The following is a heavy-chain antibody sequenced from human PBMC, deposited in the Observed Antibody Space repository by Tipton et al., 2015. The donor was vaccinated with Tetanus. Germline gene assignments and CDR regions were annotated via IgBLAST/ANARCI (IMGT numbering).Heavy chain of an antibody. V-gene: IGHV4-31*03. CDR2: IYNSGST. CDR3: ARLLVADAFDI. CDR1: GGSISSGGYY. D-gene: IGHD2-8*02. Sequence: GLVKPSQTLSLTCTVSGGSISSGGYYWSWIRQHPGKGLEWIGDIYNSGSTYYNPSLKSRVTISVNRSENQFSLKLNSVTAADTAMYYCARLLVADAFDIRGQGTMVTVSS. J-gene: IGHJ3*02.